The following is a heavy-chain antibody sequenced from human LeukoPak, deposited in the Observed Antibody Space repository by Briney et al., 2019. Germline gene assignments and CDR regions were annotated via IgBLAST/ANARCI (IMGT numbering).Heavy chain of an antibody. D-gene: IGHD3-16*01. CDR1: GYTFTGYY. J-gene: IGHJ4*02. CDR2: INPNSGGT. V-gene: IGHV1-2*02. CDR3: ARTYTNRPFDY. Sequence: ASVKVSCKASGYTFTGYYMHWVRQAPGQGLEWMGWINPNSGGTNYAQKFQGRVTMTRDTSISTAYMELRSLGSDDTAVYYCARTYTNRPFDYWGQGTLVTVSP.